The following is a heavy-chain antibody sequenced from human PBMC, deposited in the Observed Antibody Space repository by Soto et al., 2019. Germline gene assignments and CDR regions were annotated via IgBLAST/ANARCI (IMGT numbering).Heavy chain of an antibody. CDR3: ARHEGWTGPDQ. J-gene: IGHJ5*02. D-gene: IGHD2-8*02. V-gene: IGHV4-4*02. CDR2: FFHDGNT. CDR1: GASIGSYGW. Sequence: PAETLSLTCAVSGASIGSYGWWCWVQQPRGGGLEWIAEFFHDGNTNYTPSLKSRVTISVDKSQNQFYLNVYSVTAADTAVYYCARHEGWTGPDQWGQGTLVTVSS.